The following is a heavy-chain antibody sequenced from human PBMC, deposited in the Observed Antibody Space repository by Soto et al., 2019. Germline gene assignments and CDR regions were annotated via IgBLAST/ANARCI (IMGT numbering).Heavy chain of an antibody. CDR1: GFTGGSNY. CDR2: IYSGGST. Sequence: PCRPLRVSNGPSGFTGGSNYVSWVRQATGKGLEWVSVIYSGGSTYYADSVKGRFTISRDNSKNTMYLQRNSLRAEDTAVYYCARASSGWKDYYHYGMDVWAQGTTVTVPS. CDR3: ARASSGWKDYYHYGMDV. V-gene: IGHV3-53*01. D-gene: IGHD6-19*01. J-gene: IGHJ6*02.